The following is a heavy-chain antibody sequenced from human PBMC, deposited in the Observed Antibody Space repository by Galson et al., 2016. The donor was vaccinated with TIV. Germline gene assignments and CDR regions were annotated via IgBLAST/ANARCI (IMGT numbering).Heavy chain of an antibody. Sequence: SLRLSCAASGLSFSGHGMHWVRKAPSKGLEWVAFMENDGSNKYYPDSMKGRFTVSRDNSKNTLYLHMNSLRPEDTAIYYCAKDQGQVGNYFGHAFDIWGQGTVVTVSS. D-gene: IGHD1-7*01. CDR2: MENDGSNK. CDR3: AKDQGQVGNYFGHAFDI. J-gene: IGHJ3*02. CDR1: GLSFSGHG. V-gene: IGHV3-30*02.